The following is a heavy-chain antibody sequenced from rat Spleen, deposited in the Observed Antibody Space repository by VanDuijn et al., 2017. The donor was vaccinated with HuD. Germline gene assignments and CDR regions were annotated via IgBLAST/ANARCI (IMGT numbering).Heavy chain of an antibody. Sequence: EVQLVESDGGLVQPGRSLKLSCVVSGFTSSDYDMTWVRQAPTKGLEWVASISTSGGNTYYRDSVKGRFTISRDNAKSTLYLQMDSLRSEDTASYYCTTALYVMDAWGQGAPVTVSS. J-gene: IGHJ4*01. V-gene: IGHV5S23*01. CDR1: GFTSSDYD. CDR2: ISTSGGNT. CDR3: TTALYVMDA.